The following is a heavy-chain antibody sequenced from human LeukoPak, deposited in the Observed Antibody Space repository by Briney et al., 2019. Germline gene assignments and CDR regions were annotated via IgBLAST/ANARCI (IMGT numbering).Heavy chain of an antibody. CDR1: GGSMSPYH. J-gene: IGHJ4*02. CDR2: IYYSGST. CDR3: ARGFGLRGKFDY. D-gene: IGHD4-17*01. Sequence: SETLSLTCTVSGGSMSPYHWGWIRQPPGKGLEWTGYIYYSGSTNYNPSLKSRVTISVDTSKNQFSLKLSSVTAADTAVYYCARGFGLRGKFDYWGQGTLVTVSS. V-gene: IGHV4-59*12.